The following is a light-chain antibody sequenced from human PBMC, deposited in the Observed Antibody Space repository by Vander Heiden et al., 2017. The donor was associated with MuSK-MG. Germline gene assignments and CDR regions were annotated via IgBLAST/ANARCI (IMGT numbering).Light chain of an antibody. J-gene: IGKJ2*01. CDR1: QSISNW. CDR3: QHYNIYWAMYT. V-gene: IGKV1-5*01. CDR2: DAS. Sequence: DIHMTQSPSTLSASVGDRVTITCRASQSISNWLAWYQLKPGKAPKLLIYDASRLERGVPSRFSGSGSETEFTLAINSLQPDDFAIYYCQHYNIYWAMYTFGQGTKLEIK.